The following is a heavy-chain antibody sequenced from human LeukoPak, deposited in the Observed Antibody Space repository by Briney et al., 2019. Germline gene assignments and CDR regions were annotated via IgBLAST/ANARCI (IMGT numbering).Heavy chain of an antibody. Sequence: GGSLRLSCAASGFTFSSYEMNWARQAPGKGLEWVSYISSSGSNIYYADSVKGRFTISRDNAKNSLYLQMSSLRAEDTAVYYCASERGGSYISTEDFDYWGQGTLVTVSS. CDR1: GFTFSSYE. V-gene: IGHV3-48*03. J-gene: IGHJ4*02. D-gene: IGHD1-26*01. CDR3: ASERGGSYISTEDFDY. CDR2: ISSSGSNI.